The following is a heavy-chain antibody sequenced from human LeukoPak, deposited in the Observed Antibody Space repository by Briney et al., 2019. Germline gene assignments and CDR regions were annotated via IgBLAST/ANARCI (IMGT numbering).Heavy chain of an antibody. CDR3: ARGTQSSGYYSGEVDY. J-gene: IGHJ4*02. V-gene: IGHV4-59*01. D-gene: IGHD3-22*01. CDR1: GGSISSYY. CDR2: IYYSGST. Sequence: SETLSLTCTVSGGSISSYYWTWIRQPPGKGLEWIGYIYYSGSTNYNPPLKTRVTISVDTSKNQFSLKLNSVTAADTAVYYCARGTQSSGYYSGEVDYWGQGTLVTVSS.